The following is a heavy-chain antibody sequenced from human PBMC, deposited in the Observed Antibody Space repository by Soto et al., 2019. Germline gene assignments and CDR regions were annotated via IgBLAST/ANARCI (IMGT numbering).Heavy chain of an antibody. Sequence: WGSLQLSCASSVFTFSSYSMHWVRQAPGKGLEWVSSISRSSSYIYYADSVKGRFTISRDNAKNSLYLQMNSLRAEDTGVYFCARGYSSSPLFEDYFDYWGQGALVTVSS. CDR1: VFTFSSYS. V-gene: IGHV3-21*01. D-gene: IGHD6-13*01. CDR3: ARGYSSSPLFEDYFDY. CDR2: ISRSSSYI. J-gene: IGHJ4*02.